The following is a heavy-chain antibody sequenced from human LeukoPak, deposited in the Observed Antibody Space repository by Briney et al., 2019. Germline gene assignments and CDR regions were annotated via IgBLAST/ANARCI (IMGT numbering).Heavy chain of an antibody. D-gene: IGHD3-22*01. CDR1: GGTFSNSA. J-gene: IGHJ3*02. CDR3: ARERSSGYNDAFDI. V-gene: IGHV1-69*05. CDR2: IIPIFGTA. Sequence: GSSVKVSCKASGGTFSNSAISWVRQAPGQGLEWMGGIIPIFGTANYAQRFQGRVTMTRDMSTSTVYMELSSLRSEDTAVYYCARERSSGYNDAFDIWGQGTMVTVSS.